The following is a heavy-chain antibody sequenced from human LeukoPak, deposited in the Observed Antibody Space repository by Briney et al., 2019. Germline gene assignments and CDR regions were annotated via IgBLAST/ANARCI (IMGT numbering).Heavy chain of an antibody. J-gene: IGHJ3*01. D-gene: IGHD6-19*01. CDR1: DGSITTNRYY. V-gene: IGHV4-39*01. Sequence: SKTLSLTCIVSDGSITTNRYYWGWIRQPPGKALEWIGRVFYTGNTYHNPSLKSRVTISADTSKNQFSLKLSFVTAADTAIYYCVRHGVISVAGLDAFDVWGQGITVTVSS. CDR2: VFYTGNT. CDR3: VRHGVISVAGLDAFDV.